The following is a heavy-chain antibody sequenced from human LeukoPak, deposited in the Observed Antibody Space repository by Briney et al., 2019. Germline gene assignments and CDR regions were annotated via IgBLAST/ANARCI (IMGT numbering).Heavy chain of an antibody. V-gene: IGHV3-20*04. CDR3: AAGYWFDP. CDR2: INRNGGST. J-gene: IGHJ5*02. CDR1: GITFDNYG. Sequence: GGSLRLSCAASGITFDNYGMSWVRQTPGKGLEWVSGINRNGGSTAYADSVKGRFTISRDNAKNALYLQMNSLRAEDTALYYCAAGYWFDPWGQGTLVTVSS.